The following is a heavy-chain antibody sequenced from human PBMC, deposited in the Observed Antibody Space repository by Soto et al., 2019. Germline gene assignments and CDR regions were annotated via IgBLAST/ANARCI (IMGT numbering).Heavy chain of an antibody. CDR2: ISGSGGST. Sequence: PGGSLRLSCAASGFTFSSYAMSWVRQAPGKGLEWVSAISGSGGSTYYADSVKGRFTISRDNSKNTLYLQMNSMRAEDTAVDECAKDQQGVTAHCGQRNLVPVSS. J-gene: IGHJ4*02. CDR3: AKDQQGVTAH. V-gene: IGHV3-23*01. CDR1: GFTFSSYA. D-gene: IGHD2-21*02.